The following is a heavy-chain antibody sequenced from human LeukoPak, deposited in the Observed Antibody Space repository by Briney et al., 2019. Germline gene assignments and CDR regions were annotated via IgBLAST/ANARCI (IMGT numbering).Heavy chain of an antibody. CDR2: IKSSGGRT. Sequence: GASVKVSCKTSGYTFTTYYLHWVRQAPGQGLEWMGVIKSSGGRTDYAQKFQGRVTMTRDTSTSTAYMELYSLRSGDTALYYCARGGSEQLAPPFDSWGQGTLVTVSS. J-gene: IGHJ4*02. V-gene: IGHV1-46*01. CDR1: GYTFTTYY. CDR3: ARGGSEQLAPPFDS. D-gene: IGHD6-13*01.